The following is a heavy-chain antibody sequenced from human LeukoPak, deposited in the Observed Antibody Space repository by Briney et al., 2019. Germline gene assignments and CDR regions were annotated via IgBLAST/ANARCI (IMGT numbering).Heavy chain of an antibody. V-gene: IGHV3-9*01. CDR3: ARNYYDSSGYYT. D-gene: IGHD3-22*01. J-gene: IGHJ5*02. CDR2: ISWNSGSI. CDR1: GFTFDDYA. Sequence: GRSLRLSCAASGFTFDDYAMHWVRQAPGKGLEWVSGISWNSGSIGYADSVKGRFTISRDNAKNSLYLQMNSLRAEDTAVYYCARNYYDSSGYYTWGQGTLVTVSS.